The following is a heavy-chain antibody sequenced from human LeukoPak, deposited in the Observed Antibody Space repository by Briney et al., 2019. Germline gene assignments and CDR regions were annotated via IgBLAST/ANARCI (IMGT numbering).Heavy chain of an antibody. J-gene: IGHJ4*02. CDR2: IYFSGST. CDR3: ARDEVKDGSGHVDY. V-gene: IGHV4-30-4*01. D-gene: IGHD3-10*01. CDR1: GGSISSGGYF. Sequence: SETLSLTCTVSGGSISSGGYFWSWIRQPPGKGLEWIGYIYFSGSTLYNPSLRSRVTISIDTSKNQFSLKLSSVTAADTAVYYCARDEVKDGSGHVDYWGQGTLVTVSS.